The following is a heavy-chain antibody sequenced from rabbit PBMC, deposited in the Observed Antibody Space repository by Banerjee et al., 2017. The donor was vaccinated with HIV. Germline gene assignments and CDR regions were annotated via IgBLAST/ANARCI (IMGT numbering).Heavy chain of an antibody. CDR2: IYAGSSDST. CDR3: ARTAGYGTAGDGYFKL. Sequence: QSLEESGGDLVKPGASLTLTCTASGFSFSSGYDMCWVRQAPGKGLEWIACIYAGSSDSTYYASWAKGRFTISKTSSTTVTLQMTSLTVADTATYFCARTAGYGTAGDGYFKLWGQGTLVTVS. CDR1: GFSFSSGYD. V-gene: IGHV1S40*01. D-gene: IGHD7-1*01. J-gene: IGHJ4*01.